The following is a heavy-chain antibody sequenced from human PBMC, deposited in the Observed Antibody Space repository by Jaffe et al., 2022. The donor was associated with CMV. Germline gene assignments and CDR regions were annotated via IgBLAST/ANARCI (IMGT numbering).Heavy chain of an antibody. CDR3: ARDTDYYDSSGYYYGPPDAFDI. J-gene: IGHJ3*02. CDR1: GFTFSSYG. D-gene: IGHD3-22*01. V-gene: IGHV3-33*08. CDR2: IWYDGSNK. Sequence: QVQLVESGGGVVQPGRSLRLSCAASGFTFSSYGMHWVRQAPGKGLEWVAVIWYDGSNKYYADSVKGRFTISRDNSKNTLYLQMNSLRAEDTAVYYCARDTDYYDSSGYYYGPPDAFDIWGQGTMVTVSS.